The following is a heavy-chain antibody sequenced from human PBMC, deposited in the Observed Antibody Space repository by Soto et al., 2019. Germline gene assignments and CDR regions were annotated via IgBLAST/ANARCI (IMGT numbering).Heavy chain of an antibody. J-gene: IGHJ6*02. CDR2: IDTGSKFM. V-gene: IGHV3-21*06. CDR1: GFTFSAYT. Sequence: EVQLVESGGGLVKPGGSLRLSCAASGFTFSAYTMNWVRQAPGKGLEWISSIDTGSKFMFYADSVTGRFTISRDNAKNSVYLQIDCLRAEDTAVYYCARETESYNWSDGLMDVWGQGTTVTVSS. D-gene: IGHD1-20*01. CDR3: ARETESYNWSDGLMDV.